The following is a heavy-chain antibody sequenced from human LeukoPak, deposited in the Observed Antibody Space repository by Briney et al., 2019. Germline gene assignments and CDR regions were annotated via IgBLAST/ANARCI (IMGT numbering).Heavy chain of an antibody. Sequence: GSLRLSCAASGFTVSSNYMSWIRQSPGKGLEWVGYVYNSGDTGKNPSLKSRVTILLDTSKNQCSLKLTSVSAADTAVYYCARLKLRAYFDLWGRGTLVTVSS. CDR1: GFTVSSNY. CDR3: ARLKLRAYFDL. V-gene: IGHV4-59*08. J-gene: IGHJ2*01. CDR2: VYNSGDT.